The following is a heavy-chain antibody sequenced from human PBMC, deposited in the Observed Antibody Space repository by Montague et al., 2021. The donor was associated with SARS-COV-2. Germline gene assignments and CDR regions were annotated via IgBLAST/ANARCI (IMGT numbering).Heavy chain of an antibody. CDR2: TDWDDDK. CDR1: GLPLSTSGLC. Sequence: PALVKPTQTLTLTCTLSGLPLSTSGLCAGWIRQPPGKALEWLALTDWDDDKYYSPSLKTRLSISKDTSKNQVVLTMANMEPVDTATYYRARIPNDSWCVSYFDYWGQGILVTVSS. CDR3: ARIPNDSWCVSYFDY. V-gene: IGHV2-70*01. J-gene: IGHJ4*02. D-gene: IGHD6-13*01.